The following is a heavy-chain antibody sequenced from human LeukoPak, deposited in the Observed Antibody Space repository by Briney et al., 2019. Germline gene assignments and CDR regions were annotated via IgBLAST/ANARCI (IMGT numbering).Heavy chain of an antibody. CDR3: ARDGMPWVY. CDR1: GGSISSGGYC. CDR2: IYYSGST. Sequence: SETLSLTCTVSGGSISSGGYCWSWIRQHPGKGLEWIGYIYYSGSTYYNPSLKSRVTISVDTSKNQFSLKLSSVTAADTAVYYCARDGMPWVYWGQGTLVTVSS. D-gene: IGHD2-2*01. J-gene: IGHJ4*02. V-gene: IGHV4-31*03.